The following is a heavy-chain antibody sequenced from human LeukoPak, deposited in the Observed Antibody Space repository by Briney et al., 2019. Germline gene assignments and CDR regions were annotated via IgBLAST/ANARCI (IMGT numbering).Heavy chain of an antibody. CDR2: ISGSGGST. J-gene: IGHJ4*02. V-gene: IGHV3-23*01. D-gene: IGHD4-23*01. CDR1: GFTFSSYG. CDR3: TREQDREASATVVGDY. Sequence: GGTLRLPCAASGFTFSSYGMSWVRQAPGKGLEWVSAISGSGGSTYYTDSVKGRFTISRDNAKNSLFLQMNSLRAEDTAVYYCTREQDREASATVVGDYWGQGTLVTVSS.